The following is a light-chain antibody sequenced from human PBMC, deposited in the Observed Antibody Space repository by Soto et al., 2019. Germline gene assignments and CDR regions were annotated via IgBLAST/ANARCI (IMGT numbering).Light chain of an antibody. Sequence: DIQLTQSPSFLSGSVGDRVTITCRASQGISSYLAWYQQKPGKAPKLLIYAASTLQSGVPSRFSGSGSGTEFTLTISSLQPEDFATYYCQQLNSYPQTFGGGTKVEIK. CDR3: QQLNSYPQT. CDR2: AAS. J-gene: IGKJ4*01. V-gene: IGKV1-9*01. CDR1: QGISSY.